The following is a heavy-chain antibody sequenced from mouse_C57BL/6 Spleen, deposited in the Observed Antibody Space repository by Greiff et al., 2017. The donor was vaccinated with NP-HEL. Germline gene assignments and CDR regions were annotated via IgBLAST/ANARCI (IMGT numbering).Heavy chain of an antibody. Sequence: VQLQQPGAELVKPGASVKLSCKASGYTFTSYWMHWVKQRPGQGLEWIGMIHPNSGSTNYNEKFKSKATLTVDKSSSTAYMQLSSLTSEDSAVYYCARFDYGSRDAMDYWGQGTSVTVSS. V-gene: IGHV1-64*01. D-gene: IGHD1-1*01. J-gene: IGHJ4*01. CDR1: GYTFTSYW. CDR2: IHPNSGST. CDR3: ARFDYGSRDAMDY.